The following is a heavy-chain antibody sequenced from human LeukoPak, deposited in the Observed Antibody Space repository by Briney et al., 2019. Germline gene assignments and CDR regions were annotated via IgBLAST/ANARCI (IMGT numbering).Heavy chain of an antibody. J-gene: IGHJ4*02. D-gene: IGHD3-22*01. CDR2: ISAYNGNT. Sequence: ASVKVSCKASGYTFTSCGISWVRQAPGQGLEWMGWISAYNGNTNYAQKLQGRVTMTTDTSTSTAYMELRSLRSDDTAVYYCAREGSHYYDSSGYYLVYYFDYWGQGTLVTVSS. V-gene: IGHV1-18*01. CDR3: AREGSHYYDSSGYYLVYYFDY. CDR1: GYTFTSCG.